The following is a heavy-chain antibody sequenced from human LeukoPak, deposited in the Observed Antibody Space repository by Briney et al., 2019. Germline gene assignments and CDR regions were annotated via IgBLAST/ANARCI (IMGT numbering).Heavy chain of an antibody. J-gene: IGHJ3*01. CDR2: VYYSGST. CDR3: ARLGTADDAFDL. V-gene: IGHV4-39*02. Sequence: SETLSLTCAVSYGSISSNSYYGGWIRQPPGKGLEWIGSVYYSGSTYYKPSLKSRVTISVDTSKNHFSLKLTSVTAADTAVYYCARLGTADDAFDLWGQGTMVTVSS. CDR1: YGSISSNSYY.